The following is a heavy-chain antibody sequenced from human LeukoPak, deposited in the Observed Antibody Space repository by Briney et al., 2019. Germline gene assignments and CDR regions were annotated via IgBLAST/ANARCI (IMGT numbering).Heavy chain of an antibody. J-gene: IGHJ6*03. V-gene: IGHV3-53*01. CDR3: ARGITSPHMDV. Sequence: GGSLRLSCAASGFTVNSNYMSWVRQAPGKGLEWVSVIYSGGSTYYADSVKGRFTISRDNSKNTLYLQMNSLRAEDTAVYYCARGITSPHMDVWGKGTTVTVSS. CDR1: GFTVNSNY. CDR2: IYSGGST.